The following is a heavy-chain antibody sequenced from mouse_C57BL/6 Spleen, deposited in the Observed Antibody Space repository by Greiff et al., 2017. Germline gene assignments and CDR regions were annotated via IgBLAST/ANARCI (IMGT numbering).Heavy chain of an antibody. CDR2: IYPGDGDT. Sequence: QVQLQQSGPELVKPGASVKISCKASGYAFSSSWMNWVKQRPGKGLEWIGRIYPGDGDTNYNGKLKGKATLTADKSSSTAYMQLSSLTSEDSAVYFCARTSFDYWGQGTTLTVSS. CDR1: GYAFSSSW. J-gene: IGHJ2*01. V-gene: IGHV1-82*01. CDR3: ARTSFDY.